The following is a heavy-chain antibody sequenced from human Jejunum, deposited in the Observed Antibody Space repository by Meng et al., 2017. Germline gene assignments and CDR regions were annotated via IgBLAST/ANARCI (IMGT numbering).Heavy chain of an antibody. CDR2: IKQEGSEI. V-gene: IGHV3-7*01. J-gene: IGHJ4*02. D-gene: IGHD4-17*01. CDR1: GFTYTAYW. Sequence: GESLKISCAASGFTYTAYWMTWVRQAPGKGLEWVANIKQEGSEIYYVDSVKGRFTISRDNARNSLYLQMNSLRAEDTAVYYCAEDYGDYWGQGTLATVSS. CDR3: AEDYGDY.